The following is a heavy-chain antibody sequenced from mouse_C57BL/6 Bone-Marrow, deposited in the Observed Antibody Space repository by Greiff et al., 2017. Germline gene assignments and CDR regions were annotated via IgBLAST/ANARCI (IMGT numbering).Heavy chain of an antibody. CDR2: IYPGDGDT. CDR3: ARRGDYDPAWFAY. Sequence: VQLQQSGPELVKPGASVKISCKASGYAFSSSWMNWVKQRPGKGLEWIGRIYPGDGDTNYNGKFKGKATLTADKSSSTAYMKLSSLTSEDSAVYFCARRGDYDPAWFAYWGQGTLVTVSA. CDR1: GYAFSSSW. J-gene: IGHJ3*01. V-gene: IGHV1-82*01. D-gene: IGHD2-4*01.